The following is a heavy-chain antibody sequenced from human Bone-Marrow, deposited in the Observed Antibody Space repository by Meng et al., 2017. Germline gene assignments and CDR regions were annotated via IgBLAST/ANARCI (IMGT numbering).Heavy chain of an antibody. J-gene: IGHJ4*02. CDR2: ISYDGSNK. Sequence: VRVVEWGGGLVQPGRSLSLSCAASGFTFSSYAMHWVRQAPGKGLEWVAVISYDGSNKYYADSVKGRFTISRDNSKNTLYLQMNSLRAEDTAVYYCARVHFDYWGQGTLVTVSS. CDR3: ARVHFDY. CDR1: GFTFSSYA. V-gene: IGHV3-30*01.